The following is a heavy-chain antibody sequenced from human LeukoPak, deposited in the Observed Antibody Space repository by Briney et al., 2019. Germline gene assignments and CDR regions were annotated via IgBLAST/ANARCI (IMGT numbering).Heavy chain of an antibody. CDR3: ARGITYYDFWSGCESYYMDV. D-gene: IGHD3-3*01. J-gene: IGHJ6*03. Sequence: GASVKVSCKASGYTFTSYDINWVRQATGQGLEWMGWMNPNSGNTGYAQKFQGRVTMTRNTSISTAYMELSSLRSEDTAVYYCARGITYYDFWSGCESYYMDVWGKGTTVTVSS. CDR2: MNPNSGNT. V-gene: IGHV1-8*01. CDR1: GYTFTSYD.